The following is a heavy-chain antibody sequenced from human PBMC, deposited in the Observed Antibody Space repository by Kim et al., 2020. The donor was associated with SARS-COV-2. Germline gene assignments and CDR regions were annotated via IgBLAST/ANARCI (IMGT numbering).Heavy chain of an antibody. CDR2: INTNTGNP. CDR3: AREPLYSSSWYAQVNWFDP. J-gene: IGHJ5*02. D-gene: IGHD6-13*01. V-gene: IGHV7-4-1*02. CDR1: GYTFTSYA. Sequence: ASVKVSCKASGYTFTSYAMNWVRQAPGQGLEWMGWINTNTGNPTYAQGFTGRFVFSLDTSVSTAYLQISSLKAEDTAVYYCAREPLYSSSWYAQVNWFDPWGQGTLVTVSS.